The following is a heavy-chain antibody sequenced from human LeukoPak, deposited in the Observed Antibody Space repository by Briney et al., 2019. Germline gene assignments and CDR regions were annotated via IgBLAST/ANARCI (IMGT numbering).Heavy chain of an antibody. CDR3: ASDLHYYTSDYYFDY. J-gene: IGHJ4*02. V-gene: IGHV3-21*01. CDR2: ISSSSSYI. CDR1: GFTFSSYS. D-gene: IGHD3-10*01. Sequence: PGGSLRLFCAASGFTFSSYSMNWVRQAPGKGLEWVSSISSSSSYIYYADSVKGRFTISRDNAKNSLYLQMNSLRAEDTAVYYCASDLHYYTSDYYFDYWGQGTLVTVSS.